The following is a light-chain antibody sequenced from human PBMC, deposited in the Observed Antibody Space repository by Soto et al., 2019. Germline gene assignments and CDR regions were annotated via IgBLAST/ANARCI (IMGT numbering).Light chain of an antibody. J-gene: IGKJ1*01. CDR2: DAS. CDR1: QDIATY. V-gene: IGKV1-33*01. Sequence: DIQMTQSPSSLSASVGTRVTITCQASQDIATYLNWYQQKPGKAPNPLIYDASNLETGVPSRFSGGGSGTHFTFTISKLQPEDIATYYCQQYDNLPPTWTVGQGTKVDIK. CDR3: QQYDNLPPTWT.